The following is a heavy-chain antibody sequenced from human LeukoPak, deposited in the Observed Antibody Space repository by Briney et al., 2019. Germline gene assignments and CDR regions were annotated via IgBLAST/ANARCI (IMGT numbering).Heavy chain of an antibody. CDR3: VMNWGTGRTLDY. CDR1: GGSFSSYY. CDR2: INHSGST. Sequence: PETLSLTCAVYGGSFSSYYWTWIRQPPGKGLEWIGEINHSGSTNYNPSLKSRVTISVDTSKNQFSLKLSSVTAADTAVYYCVMNWGTGRTLDYWGQGTLVTVSS. V-gene: IGHV4-34*01. D-gene: IGHD7-27*01. J-gene: IGHJ4*02.